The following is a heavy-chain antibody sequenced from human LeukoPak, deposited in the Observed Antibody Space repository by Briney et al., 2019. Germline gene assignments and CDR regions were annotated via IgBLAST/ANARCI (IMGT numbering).Heavy chain of an antibody. D-gene: IGHD1-20*01. Sequence: SQTLSLTCALSGDSVASNSAAWNWIRQSPSRGLEWLGRTYYRSDWYKDYAVFVKSRITINADTSKNQFSLHLNSVTPEDTAVYYCARDRGKYNWNYFDSWGQGTLVTVSS. CDR1: GDSVASNSAA. V-gene: IGHV6-1*01. CDR2: TYYRSDWYK. J-gene: IGHJ4*02. CDR3: ARDRGKYNWNYFDS.